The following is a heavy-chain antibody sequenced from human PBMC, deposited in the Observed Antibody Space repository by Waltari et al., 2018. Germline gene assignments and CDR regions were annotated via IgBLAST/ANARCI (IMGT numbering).Heavy chain of an antibody. V-gene: IGHV4-61*02. CDR1: GGSISSGRYY. CDR2: IYTSGST. Sequence: VQLQESGQGLVKPSQTLSLTCTVSGGSISSGRYYWSRVRQPAGKGLEWIGRIYTSGSTNYNPSLKSRVTISVDTSKNQFSLKLSSVTAADTAVYYCARDSSSWYSIDYWGQGTLVTVSS. CDR3: ARDSSSWYSIDY. D-gene: IGHD6-13*01. J-gene: IGHJ4*02.